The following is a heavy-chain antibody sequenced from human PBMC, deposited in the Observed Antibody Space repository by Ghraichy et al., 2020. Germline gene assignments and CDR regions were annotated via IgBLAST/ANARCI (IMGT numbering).Heavy chain of an antibody. CDR3: ASLLVVATIDFYSGMDV. CDR1: GVTFTSYT. Sequence: GESLNISCAASGVTFTSYTMNWVRQAPGKGLEWVSSISANSGYIYYADSVKGRFTISRDNTKNSLSLQMNSLRAEDTAVYYCASLLVVATIDFYSGMDVWGQGTTVTVSS. D-gene: IGHD1-26*01. J-gene: IGHJ6*02. CDR2: ISANSGYI. V-gene: IGHV3-21*01.